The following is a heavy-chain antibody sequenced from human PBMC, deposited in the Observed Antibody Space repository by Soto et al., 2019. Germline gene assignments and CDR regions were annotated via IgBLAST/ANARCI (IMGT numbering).Heavy chain of an antibody. CDR1: GLTVSSNF. J-gene: IGHJ4*02. CDR2: IYSGGST. CDR3: AKLGGVNDFPS. Sequence: GGSLRLSCAASGLTVSSNFMSWVRQAPGKGLEWVSVIYSGGSTYYADSVKGRFTISRDNSKNTLYLQMSSLRAEDTAVYYCAKLGGVNDFPSWGQGTLVTVSS. V-gene: IGHV3-53*01. D-gene: IGHD3-16*01.